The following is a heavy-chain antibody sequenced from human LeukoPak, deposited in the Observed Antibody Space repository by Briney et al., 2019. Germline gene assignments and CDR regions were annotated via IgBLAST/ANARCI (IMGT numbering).Heavy chain of an antibody. Sequence: SCPTLVKTPKNPTLTCPFSWVSLSTSGGGVGWVPPPPGKAPGWGSLIYWDDDKRYSPSLKSRLTITKDTSKNQVVLTMTNMDPVDTATYYCAHAGLAAAGTNWFDPWGQGTLVTVSS. V-gene: IGHV2-5*02. J-gene: IGHJ5*02. CDR3: AHAGLAAAGTNWFDP. CDR1: WVSLSTSGGG. CDR2: IYWDDDK. D-gene: IGHD6-13*01.